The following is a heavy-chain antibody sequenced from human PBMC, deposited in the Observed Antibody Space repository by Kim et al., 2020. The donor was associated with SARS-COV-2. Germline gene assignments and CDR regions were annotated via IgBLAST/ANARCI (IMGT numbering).Heavy chain of an antibody. CDR3: ARVSGSYGY. CDR1: GGSISSSSYY. V-gene: IGHV4-39*07. CDR2: IYYSGST. Sequence: SETLSLTCTVSGGSISSSSYYWGWIRQPPGKGLEWIGSIYYSGSTYYNPSLKSRVTISVDTSKNQFSLKLSSVTAADTAVYYCARVSGSYGYWGQGTLVTVSS. J-gene: IGHJ4*02. D-gene: IGHD1-26*01.